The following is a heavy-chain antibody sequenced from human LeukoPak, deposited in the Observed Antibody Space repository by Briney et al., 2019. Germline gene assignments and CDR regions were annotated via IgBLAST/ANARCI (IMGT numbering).Heavy chain of an antibody. D-gene: IGHD5-18*01. J-gene: IGHJ4*02. CDR2: INPNGGST. CDR1: GYTFSTYY. CDR3: AREYSYGRFDY. Sequence: ASVKVSCKASGYTFSTYYMHWVRQAPGQGLEWMGMINPNGGSTAYPQKFQGRVTMTRDMSTNTVYLQVSSLRSEDTAVYYCAREYSYGRFDYWGQGTLVTVSS. V-gene: IGHV1-46*01.